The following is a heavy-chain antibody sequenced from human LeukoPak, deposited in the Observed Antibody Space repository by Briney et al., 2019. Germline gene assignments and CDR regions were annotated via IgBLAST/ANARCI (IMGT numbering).Heavy chain of an antibody. CDR3: ARDPGGYYDSSGPYFDY. CDR2: ISYSGST. CDR1: GGSISSYY. J-gene: IGHJ4*02. D-gene: IGHD3-22*01. Sequence: PSETLSLTCTVSGGSISSYYWSWIRQPPGKGLEWIGYISYSGSTNYNPSLKSRVTISLDTSKNQFSLKLSSVTAADTAVYYCARDPGGYYDSSGPYFDYWGQGTLVTVSS. V-gene: IGHV4-59*01.